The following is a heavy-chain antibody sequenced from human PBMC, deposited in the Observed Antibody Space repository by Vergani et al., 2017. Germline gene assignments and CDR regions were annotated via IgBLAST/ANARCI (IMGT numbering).Heavy chain of an antibody. CDR3: AREAIGYGSYPFDY. CDR1: GGSISSGSYY. Sequence: QVQLQESGPGLVKPSQTLSLTCTVSGGSISSGSYYWSWIRQPAGKGLEWIGRIYTSGSTNYNPSLKSRVTMSVDTSKNQFSLKLSSVTAADTAVYYCAREAIGYGSYPFDYWGQGTLVTASS. CDR2: IYTSGST. V-gene: IGHV4-61*02. D-gene: IGHD1-26*01. J-gene: IGHJ4*02.